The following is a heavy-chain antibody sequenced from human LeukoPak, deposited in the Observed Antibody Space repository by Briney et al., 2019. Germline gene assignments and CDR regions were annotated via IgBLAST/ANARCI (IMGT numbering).Heavy chain of an antibody. J-gene: IGHJ4*02. CDR3: AREGEGIAAAGIFDY. CDR1: GYTFTSYG. Sequence: GASVKVSCKASGYTFTSYGISWVRQAPGQGLEWMGWISAYNGNTSYAQKLQGRVTMTTDTSTSTAYMELRSLRSDDTAVYYCAREGEGIAAAGIFDYWGQGTLVTVSS. CDR2: ISAYNGNT. V-gene: IGHV1-18*01. D-gene: IGHD6-13*01.